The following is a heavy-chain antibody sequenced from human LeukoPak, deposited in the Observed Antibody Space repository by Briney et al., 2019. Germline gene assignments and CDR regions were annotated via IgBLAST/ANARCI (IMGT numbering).Heavy chain of an antibody. CDR2: SSGTGYNI. V-gene: IGHV1-18*01. CDR3: ARSRCSTSTSCYYFFFFDS. Sequence: ASVKVSCRASGYTFNSYGITWVRQAPGQGLEWMAWSSGTGYNIEYAEKFQERVIMTTDTSTSTAYTELRSLRSDDTAVYYCARSRCSTSTSCYYFFFFDSWGQGTLVTVSS. J-gene: IGHJ4*02. D-gene: IGHD2-2*01. CDR1: GYTFNSYG.